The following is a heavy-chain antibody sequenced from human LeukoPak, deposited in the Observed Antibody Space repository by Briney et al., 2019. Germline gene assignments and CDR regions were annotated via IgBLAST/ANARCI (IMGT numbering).Heavy chain of an antibody. CDR3: ARARNYDYVWGSYRYSYYFDY. D-gene: IGHD3-16*02. Sequence: SETLSLTCAVYGGSFSGYYWSWIRQPPGKGPEWIGEINHSGSTNYNPSLKSRVTISVDTSKNQFSLKLSSVTAADTAVYYCARARNYDYVWGSYRYSYYFDYWGQGTLVTVSS. CDR2: INHSGST. J-gene: IGHJ4*02. V-gene: IGHV4-34*01. CDR1: GGSFSGYY.